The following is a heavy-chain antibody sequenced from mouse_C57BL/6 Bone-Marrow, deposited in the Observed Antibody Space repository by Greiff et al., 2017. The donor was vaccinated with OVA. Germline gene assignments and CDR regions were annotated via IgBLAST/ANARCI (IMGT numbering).Heavy chain of an antibody. J-gene: IGHJ4*01. Sequence: QVQLQQSGAELVRPGASVTLSCKASGYTFTDYEMHWVKQTPVHGLEWVGAIDPDTGGTAYNQKFKGKAILTADKSSRTAYMELRSLTSEDSAVYYCTRGYSNYYAMDYWGQGTSVTVSS. CDR1: GYTFTDYE. V-gene: IGHV1-15*01. CDR2: IDPDTGGT. D-gene: IGHD2-5*01. CDR3: TRGYSNYYAMDY.